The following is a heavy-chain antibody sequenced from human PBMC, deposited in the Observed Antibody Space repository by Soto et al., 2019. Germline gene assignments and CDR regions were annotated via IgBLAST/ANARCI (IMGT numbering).Heavy chain of an antibody. J-gene: IGHJ3*01. V-gene: IGHV1-18*01. CDR2: ISTFNGKT. Sequence: QVQLVQSGGDVKTPGASVKVSCTTFRYTFTSHGIAWVRQAPGQGLEWMGWISTFNGKTDYAQKFQGRVTMTADTLTRNVHMELRSLRSDDTAVYYCARLLTEGATFREDAFDLWGQGTKVTVSS. CDR1: RYTFTSHG. D-gene: IGHD1-26*01. CDR3: ARLLTEGATFREDAFDL.